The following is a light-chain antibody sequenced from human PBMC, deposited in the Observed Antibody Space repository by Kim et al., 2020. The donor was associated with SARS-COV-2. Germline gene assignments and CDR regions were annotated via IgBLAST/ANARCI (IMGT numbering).Light chain of an antibody. CDR3: LQYTSHVLS. V-gene: IGKV1-17*02. J-gene: IGKJ4*01. CDR1: QGIRND. Sequence: ASVGDRVTITCRASQGIRNDLSWYQQKPGRAPKRLIYNAANLQTGVPSRFSGSGSGTEFTLTISNVQPEDFATYYCLQYTSHVLSFGGGTKVDIK. CDR2: NAA.